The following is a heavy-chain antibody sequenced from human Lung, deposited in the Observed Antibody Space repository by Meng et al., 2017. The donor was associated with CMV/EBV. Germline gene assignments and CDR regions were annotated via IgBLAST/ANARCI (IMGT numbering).Heavy chain of an antibody. J-gene: IGHJ6*02. CDR2: IRYDGSNK. CDR1: GFTFSSYG. V-gene: IGHV3-30*02. D-gene: IGHD6-6*01. Sequence: GGSLGLXCAASGFTFSSYGMHWVRQAPGKGLEWVAFIRYDGSNKYYADSVKGRFTISRDNSKNTLYLQMNSLRAEDTAVYYCAKGDLGSSPYYYYYGMDFXRQGXTVTVSS. CDR3: AKGDLGSSPYYYYYGMDF.